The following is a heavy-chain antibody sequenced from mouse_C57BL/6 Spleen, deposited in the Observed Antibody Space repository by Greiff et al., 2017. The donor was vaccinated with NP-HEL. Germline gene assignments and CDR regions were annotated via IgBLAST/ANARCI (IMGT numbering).Heavy chain of an antibody. D-gene: IGHD1-1*01. V-gene: IGHV1-69*01. CDR1: GYTFTSYW. CDR3: ARGYYYYGSSPAWFAY. J-gene: IGHJ3*01. Sequence: VQLQQSGAELVMPGASVKLSCKASGYTFTSYWMHWVKQRPGQGLEWIGEIDPSDSYTNYNQKFKGKSTLTVDKSSSTAYMQLSGLTSEDSAVYYCARGYYYYGSSPAWFAYWGQGTRVTVSA. CDR2: IDPSDSYT.